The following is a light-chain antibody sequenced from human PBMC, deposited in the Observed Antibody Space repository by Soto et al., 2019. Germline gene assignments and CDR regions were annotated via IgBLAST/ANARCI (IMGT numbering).Light chain of an antibody. J-gene: IGLJ3*02. Sequence: QSVLTPPPSASGSPGQSVTISCTGTSSDVGGYNYVSWYQQYPGTAPKLMIYEVSKRPSGVPERFSGSKSGKTASLTVSGLQPEDEADYYCTSYAGSNIWVFGGGTKLTVL. V-gene: IGLV2-8*01. CDR2: EVS. CDR3: TSYAGSNIWV. CDR1: SSDVGGYNY.